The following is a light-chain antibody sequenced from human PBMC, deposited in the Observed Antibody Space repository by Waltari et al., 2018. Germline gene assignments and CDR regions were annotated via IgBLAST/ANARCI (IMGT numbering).Light chain of an antibody. CDR1: QGISSW. J-gene: IGKJ4*01. CDR2: KAS. CDR3: QQYNSYPLT. Sequence: DIQMTQYPSTLSASIGDRVTLTCRASQGISSWLAWYQQKPGKAPKLLIYKASSLESGVPSRFSGSGSGTEFTLTISSLLPDDFATYYCQQYNSYPLTFGGGTKVKIK. V-gene: IGKV1-5*03.